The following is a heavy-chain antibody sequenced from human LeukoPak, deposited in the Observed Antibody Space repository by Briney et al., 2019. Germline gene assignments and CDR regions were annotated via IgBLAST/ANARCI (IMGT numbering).Heavy chain of an antibody. CDR3: ATSPDYGDYGSPQNDAFDI. Sequence: PGGSLRLSCAASGFTFSDYYMSWIRQAPGKGLEWVSYISSSGSTIYYADSVKGRFTISRDNAENSLYLQMNSLRAEDTAVYYCATSPDYGDYGSPQNDAFDIWGQGTMVTVSS. CDR2: ISSSGSTI. CDR1: GFTFSDYY. D-gene: IGHD4-17*01. V-gene: IGHV3-11*01. J-gene: IGHJ3*02.